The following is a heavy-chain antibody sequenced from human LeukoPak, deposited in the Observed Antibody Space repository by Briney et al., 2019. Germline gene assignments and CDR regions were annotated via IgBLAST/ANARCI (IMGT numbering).Heavy chain of an antibody. D-gene: IGHD5-12*01. Sequence: GEPLKISCKASGSTFTSNWIGWVRQMPGKGLEWVGIIYAGDSDTRYSPSFQGQVTISADKSISTAYLQWSSLKASDTAMYYCASCGYSGYVVYWGQGTLVTVSS. V-gene: IGHV5-51*01. J-gene: IGHJ4*02. CDR2: IYAGDSDT. CDR3: ASCGYSGYVVY. CDR1: GSTFTSNW.